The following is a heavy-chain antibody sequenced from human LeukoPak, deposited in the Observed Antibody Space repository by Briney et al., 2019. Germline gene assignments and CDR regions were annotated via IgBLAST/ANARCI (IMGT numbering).Heavy chain of an antibody. CDR1: GFTFSSYA. Sequence: GGSLRLSCAASGFTFSSYAMHWVRQAPGKGLEYVSAISSNGGSTYYANSVKGRSTISRDNAKNSQYLQMNSLRVEDTALYYCARAQTYGDSRLLLDYWGQGTLVTVSS. CDR3: ARAQTYGDSRLLLDY. CDR2: ISSNGGST. V-gene: IGHV3-64*01. D-gene: IGHD2-21*02. J-gene: IGHJ4*02.